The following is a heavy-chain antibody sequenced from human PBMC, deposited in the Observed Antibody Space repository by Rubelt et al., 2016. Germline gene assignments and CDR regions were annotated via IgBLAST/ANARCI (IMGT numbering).Heavy chain of an antibody. CDR3: ARFIAAAGYYFDY. V-gene: IGHV3-30*04. Sequence: QVQLVESGGGVVQPGRSLRLSCAASGFTFSSYAMHWVRQAPGKGLEWVAVISYDGSNKYYADSVKGRFTSSRVEAKSALCLQMNSLRAEDTSVYYFARFIAAAGYYFDYWGQGTLVPVAS. CDR2: ISYDGSNK. J-gene: IGHJ4*02. D-gene: IGHD6-13*01. CDR1: GFTFSSYA.